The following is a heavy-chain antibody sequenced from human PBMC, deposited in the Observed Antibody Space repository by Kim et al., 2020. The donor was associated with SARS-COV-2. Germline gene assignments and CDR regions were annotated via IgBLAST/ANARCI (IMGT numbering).Heavy chain of an antibody. CDR2: KGGST. Sequence: KGGSTGYAQKFQGRVTMSRDTSTNTAYMELNRLRVEDTAVYYCARGERLDSWGQGTLVTVSS. J-gene: IGHJ4*02. CDR3: ARGERLDS. V-gene: IGHV1-8*01. D-gene: IGHD1-26*01.